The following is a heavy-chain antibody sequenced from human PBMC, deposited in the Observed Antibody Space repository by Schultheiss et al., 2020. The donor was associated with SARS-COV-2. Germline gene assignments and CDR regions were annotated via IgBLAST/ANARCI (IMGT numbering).Heavy chain of an antibody. Sequence: ASVKVSCKASGYTFTSYYMHWVRQAPGQGLEWMGWISAYNGNTNYAQKLQGRVTMTTDTSTSTAYMELRSLRSEDTAVYYCARGGVYGDYSYGMDVWGQGTTVTVSS. CDR1: GYTFTSYY. CDR3: ARGGVYGDYSYGMDV. J-gene: IGHJ6*02. CDR2: ISAYNGNT. D-gene: IGHD4-17*01. V-gene: IGHV1-18*04.